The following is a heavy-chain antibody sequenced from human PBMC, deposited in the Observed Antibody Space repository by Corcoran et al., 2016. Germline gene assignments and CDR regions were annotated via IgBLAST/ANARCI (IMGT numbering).Heavy chain of an antibody. V-gene: IGHV1-2*02. Sequence: QVQLVQSGADVDKSGASVKVSCKASGYRFNENTIHWVRQAPGQGLEWVGWISPNSGTKFAQKFQGRVTMTRDTFISTSYMELNSLTLDDTAVYYCARGSGSSWYDYWGQGTLVTVSS. CDR1: GYRFNENT. D-gene: IGHD6-13*01. CDR3: ARGSGSSWYDY. CDR2: ISPNSGT. J-gene: IGHJ4*02.